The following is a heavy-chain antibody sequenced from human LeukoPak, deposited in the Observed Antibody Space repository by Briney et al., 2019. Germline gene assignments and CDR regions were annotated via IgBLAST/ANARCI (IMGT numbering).Heavy chain of an antibody. CDR2: VFYTGST. Sequence: SETLSLTCTVSGGSISSYYWSWIRQTPGKGLDWIGYVFYTGSTSYSPSLKSRVTMSVDTSKNQFSLKLSSVTAADAAVYYCARHRRVGSPSYAMDVWGRGTAVTVSS. CDR1: GGSISSYY. J-gene: IGHJ6*02. V-gene: IGHV4-59*08. CDR3: ARHRRVGSPSYAMDV. D-gene: IGHD1-26*01.